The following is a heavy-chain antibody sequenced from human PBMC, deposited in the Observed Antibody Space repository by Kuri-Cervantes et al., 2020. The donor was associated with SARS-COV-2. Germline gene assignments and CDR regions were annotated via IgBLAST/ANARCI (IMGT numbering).Heavy chain of an antibody. Sequence: GGSLRLSCAVSGFTFSTYAMHWVRQAPGKGLEWVAIISDDGQNQDFADSVKGRFTISRDNTKNTLCLNMSSLRAEDTAMYYCARDRVGVLDSWGQGTLVTVSS. CDR2: ISDDGQNQ. J-gene: IGHJ4*02. V-gene: IGHV3-30*04. CDR1: GFTFSTYA. CDR3: ARDRVGVLDS. D-gene: IGHD2-21*01.